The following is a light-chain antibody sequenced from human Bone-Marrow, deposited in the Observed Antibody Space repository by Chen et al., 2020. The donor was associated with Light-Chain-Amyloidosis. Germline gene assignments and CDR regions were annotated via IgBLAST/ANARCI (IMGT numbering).Light chain of an antibody. J-gene: IGLJ3*02. Sequence: NFMLTQPHSVSESPGKTVILSCTRSSRSIATNYVQWYQQRPGSSPTTVIYEDDQRPSGVPDRFSGSIDRSSNSASLTISGLKTEDEADYYCESYQGSSQGVFGGGTKLTVL. CDR2: EDD. V-gene: IGLV6-57*01. CDR1: SRSIATNY. CDR3: ESYQGSSQGV.